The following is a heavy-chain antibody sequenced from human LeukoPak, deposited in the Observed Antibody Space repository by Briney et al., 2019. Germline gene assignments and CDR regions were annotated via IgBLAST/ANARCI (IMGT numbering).Heavy chain of an antibody. CDR3: AKDKVRYYTSRWSGLVDT. Sequence: GGSLRLSCAASGFTVSSNYMSWVRQAPGKGLEWVSYISSSGSTIYYADSVKGRFTISRDNAKSSLYLQMTSLRVDDTSIYFCAKDKVRYYTSRWSGLVDTWGQGTLVTVSS. D-gene: IGHD6-13*01. CDR1: GFTVSSNY. J-gene: IGHJ5*02. V-gene: IGHV3-11*04. CDR2: ISSSGSTI.